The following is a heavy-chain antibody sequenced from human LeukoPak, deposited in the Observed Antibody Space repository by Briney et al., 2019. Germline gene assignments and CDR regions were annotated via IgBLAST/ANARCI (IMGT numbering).Heavy chain of an antibody. V-gene: IGHV1-8*01. CDR3: AKNTALTGEFDS. D-gene: IGHD7-27*01. CDR2: KNPNSGNT. J-gene: IGHJ4*02. Sequence: ASVKVSCKASGYTFTSYDVNWFRQATGQGLEWMGWKNPNSGNTGYAQKFQGRVSLTRDTSISTAYMELSSLRSEDTAVYYCAKNTALTGEFDSWGQGTLVTVSS. CDR1: GYTFTSYD.